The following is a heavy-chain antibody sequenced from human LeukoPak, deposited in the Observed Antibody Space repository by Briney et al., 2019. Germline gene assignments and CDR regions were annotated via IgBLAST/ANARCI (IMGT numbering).Heavy chain of an antibody. Sequence: GGSLRLSCAASGFTFSDYYMSWIRQAPGKGLEWVSYISSSGSTIYYADSVKGRFTISRDNAKNSLYLQMNSLRAEDTAVYYCARRNGRLDYYYMDVWGKGTTVTASS. D-gene: IGHD1-1*01. CDR3: ARRNGRLDYYYMDV. CDR2: ISSSGSTI. CDR1: GFTFSDYY. V-gene: IGHV3-11*04. J-gene: IGHJ6*03.